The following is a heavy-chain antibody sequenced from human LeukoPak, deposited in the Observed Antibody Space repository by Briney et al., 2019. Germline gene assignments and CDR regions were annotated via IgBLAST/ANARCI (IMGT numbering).Heavy chain of an antibody. D-gene: IGHD3-22*01. Sequence: ASVKVSCKASGYTFTSYGISWVRQAPGQGLKWMGWISAYNGNTNYAQKLQGRVTMTTDTSTSTAYMELRSLRSDDTAVYYCARDYYDSSGYLHDAFDIWGQGTTVTVSS. CDR2: ISAYNGNT. CDR3: ARDYYDSSGYLHDAFDI. J-gene: IGHJ3*02. V-gene: IGHV1-18*01. CDR1: GYTFTSYG.